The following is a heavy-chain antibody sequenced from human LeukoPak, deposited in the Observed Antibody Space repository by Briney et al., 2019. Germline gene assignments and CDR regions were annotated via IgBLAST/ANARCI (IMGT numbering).Heavy chain of an antibody. Sequence: ASVKVSCKASGGTFSRYAISWVRQAPGQGLEWMGGIIPIFGTANYAQKFQGRVTITADESTSTAYMEMSSLRSEETAVYYCASCGGDCLFGFDPWGQGTLVTVSS. CDR3: ASCGGDCLFGFDP. CDR1: GGTFSRYA. CDR2: IIPIFGTA. J-gene: IGHJ5*02. V-gene: IGHV1-69*13. D-gene: IGHD2-21*01.